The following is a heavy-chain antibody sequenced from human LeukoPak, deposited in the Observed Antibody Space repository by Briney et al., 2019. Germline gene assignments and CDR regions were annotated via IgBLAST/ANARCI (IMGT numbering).Heavy chain of an antibody. CDR3: AKDFFGRRYKKNYGDYFDY. Sequence: PGGSLRLSCAASGFTFSSYAMNWVRQAPGKGLEWVSAITGSGGRTYYADSVKGRFTISRDNSKNTLYVQMNSLRAEDTAVYYCAKDFFGRRYKKNYGDYFDYWGQGTLVIVSS. CDR2: ITGSGGRT. J-gene: IGHJ4*02. D-gene: IGHD4-17*01. CDR1: GFTFSSYA. V-gene: IGHV3-23*01.